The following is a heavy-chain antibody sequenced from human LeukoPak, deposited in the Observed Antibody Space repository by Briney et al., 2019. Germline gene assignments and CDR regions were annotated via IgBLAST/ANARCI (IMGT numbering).Heavy chain of an antibody. D-gene: IGHD2-2*01. CDR3: AKGPLRGTAAAIDY. CDR1: GFTFNNYG. J-gene: IGHJ4*02. V-gene: IGHV3-30*18. CDR2: ISYDGRNK. Sequence: GGSLRLSCAASGFTFNNYGMHWVRQAPGKGLEWVAVISYDGRNKHYPDSVKGRFAISRDISTDTLWLQMDSLRTEDTAVYYCAKGPLRGTAAAIDYWGQGTLVTVSS.